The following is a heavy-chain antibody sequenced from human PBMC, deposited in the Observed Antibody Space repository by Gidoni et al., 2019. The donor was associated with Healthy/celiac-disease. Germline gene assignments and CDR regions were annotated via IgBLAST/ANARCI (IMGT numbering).Heavy chain of an antibody. J-gene: IGHJ2*01. CDR2: ISSSGSTI. Sequence: EVQLVASGGGLVQPAGSLRLSCAASGFTVSSSAMNWVRQAPGKGLGWVSYISSSGSTIYYADSVKGRFTISRDNAKNSLYLQMNSLRAEDTAVYYCARDAYCGGDCYVGWYFDLWGRGNLVTVSS. V-gene: IGHV3-48*03. D-gene: IGHD2-21*02. CDR3: ARDAYCGGDCYVGWYFDL. CDR1: GFTVSSSA.